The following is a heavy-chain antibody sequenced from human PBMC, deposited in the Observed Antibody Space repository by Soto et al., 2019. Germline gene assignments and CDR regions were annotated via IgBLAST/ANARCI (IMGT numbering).Heavy chain of an antibody. CDR3: ASQAPQYSSSWYSDY. CDR2: ISGSGGST. CDR1: GFTFSSYA. Sequence: GESLKISCAASGFTFSSYAMSWVRQAPGKGLEWVSAISGSGGSTYYADSVKGRFTISRDNSKNTLYLQMNSLRAEDTAVYYCASQAPQYSSSWYSDYWGQGTLVTISS. V-gene: IGHV3-23*01. D-gene: IGHD6-13*01. J-gene: IGHJ4*02.